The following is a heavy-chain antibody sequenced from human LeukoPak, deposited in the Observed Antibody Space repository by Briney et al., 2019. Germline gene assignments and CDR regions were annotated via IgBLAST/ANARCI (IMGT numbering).Heavy chain of an antibody. CDR1: GFTFSSYA. D-gene: IGHD3-10*01. Sequence: GGSLRLSCAASGFTFSSYAMNWVRQASGEGLEWVSRISDRGSTTYCAASVKGRCTISRDNSRHTLYLQMSSLRVEDTAVYYCAREFGSGSFDSWGQGTLVTVSS. CDR2: ISDRGSTT. J-gene: IGHJ4*02. V-gene: IGHV3-23*01. CDR3: AREFGSGSFDS.